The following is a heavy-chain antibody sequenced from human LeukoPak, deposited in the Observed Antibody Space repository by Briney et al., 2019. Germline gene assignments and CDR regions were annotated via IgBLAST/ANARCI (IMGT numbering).Heavy chain of an antibody. CDR2: ISAYNGNT. V-gene: IGHV1-18*04. D-gene: IGHD4-17*01. CDR3: AREINDYGDYGESDY. Sequence: GASVTVSCKASGYTFTSYGISWVRQAPGQGLEWMGWISAYNGNTNYAQKLQGRVTMTTDTSTSTAYMELGSLRSDDTAVYYCAREINDYGDYGESDYWGQGTLVTVSS. J-gene: IGHJ4*02. CDR1: GYTFTSYG.